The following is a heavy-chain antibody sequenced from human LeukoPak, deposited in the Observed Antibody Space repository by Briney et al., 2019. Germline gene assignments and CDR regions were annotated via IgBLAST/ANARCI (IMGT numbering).Heavy chain of an antibody. CDR3: ARVVPAAIGGYYYYYYYMDV. V-gene: IGHV1-69*13. Sequence: SVKVSCKASGGTFISYAISWVRQAPGQGLEWMGGIIPIFGTANYAQKFQGRVTITADESTSTAYMELSSLRSEDTAVYYCARVVPAAIGGYYYYYYYMDVWGKGTTVTVSS. J-gene: IGHJ6*03. D-gene: IGHD2-2*02. CDR2: IIPIFGTA. CDR1: GGTFISYA.